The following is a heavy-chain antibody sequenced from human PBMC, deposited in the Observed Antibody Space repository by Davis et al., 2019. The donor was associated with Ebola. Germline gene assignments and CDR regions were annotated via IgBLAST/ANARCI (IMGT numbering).Heavy chain of an antibody. Sequence: GESLKISCAASGFTFSSYSMNWVRQAPGKGLEWVSSISSSSSYIYYADSVKGRFTISRDNSKNTLFLQMTSLRAEDTAVYYCARGGYCSSTSCYPYDMDVWGQGTTVTVSS. D-gene: IGHD2-2*01. V-gene: IGHV3-21*01. CDR2: ISSSSSYI. CDR1: GFTFSSYS. CDR3: ARGGYCSSTSCYPYDMDV. J-gene: IGHJ6*02.